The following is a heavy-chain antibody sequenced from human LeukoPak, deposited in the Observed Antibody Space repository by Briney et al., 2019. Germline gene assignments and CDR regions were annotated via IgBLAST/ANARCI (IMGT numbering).Heavy chain of an antibody. Sequence: GGSLRLSCAASGFTFSDYYMSWIRQAPGEGLEWVSYISSSGSTIYYADSVKGRFTISRDNAKNSLYLQMNSLRAEDTAVYYCAREPQFSPSWFDPWGQGTLVTVSS. CDR1: GFTFSDYY. V-gene: IGHV3-11*01. CDR3: AREPQFSPSWFDP. CDR2: ISSSGSTI. J-gene: IGHJ5*02.